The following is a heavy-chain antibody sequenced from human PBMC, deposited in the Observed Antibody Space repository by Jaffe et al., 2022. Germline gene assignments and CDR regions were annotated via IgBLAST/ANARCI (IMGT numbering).Heavy chain of an antibody. D-gene: IGHD6-19*01. J-gene: IGHJ5*02. V-gene: IGHV4-59*01. CDR2: IYYSGST. CDR1: GGSISSYY. Sequence: QVQLQESGPGLVKPSETLSLTCTVSGGSISSYYWSWIRQPPGKGLEWIGYIYYSGSTNYNPSLKSRVTISVDTSKNQFSLKLSSVTAADTAVYYCAREGSGWQGGWFDPWGQGTLVTVSS. CDR3: AREGSGWQGGWFDP.